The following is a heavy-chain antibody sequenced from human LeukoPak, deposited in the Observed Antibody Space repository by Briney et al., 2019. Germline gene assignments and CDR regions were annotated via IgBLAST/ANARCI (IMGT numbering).Heavy chain of an antibody. CDR3: ASRIAVAGTGSDY. Sequence: SVKVSCKASGGTFSSYAISWVRQAPGQGLEWVGGIIPIFGTANYAQKSQGRVTITADKSTSTAYMELSSLRSEDTAVYYCASRIAVAGTGSDYWGQGTLVTVSS. J-gene: IGHJ4*02. CDR2: IIPIFGTA. D-gene: IGHD6-19*01. V-gene: IGHV1-69*06. CDR1: GGTFSSYA.